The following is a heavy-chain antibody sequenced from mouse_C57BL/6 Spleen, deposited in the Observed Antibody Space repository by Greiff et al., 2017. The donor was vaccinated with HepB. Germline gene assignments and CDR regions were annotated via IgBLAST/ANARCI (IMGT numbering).Heavy chain of an antibody. V-gene: IGHV1-18*01. Sequence: EVNLVESGPELVKPGASVKIPCKASGYTFTDYNMDWVKQSHGKSLEWIGDINPNNGGTIYNQKFKGKATLTVDKSSSTAYMELRSLTSEDTAVYYCARIDYYVSSSYAMDYWGQGTSVTVSS. CDR3: ARIDYYVSSSYAMDY. CDR2: INPNNGGT. CDR1: GYTFTDYN. J-gene: IGHJ4*01. D-gene: IGHD1-1*01.